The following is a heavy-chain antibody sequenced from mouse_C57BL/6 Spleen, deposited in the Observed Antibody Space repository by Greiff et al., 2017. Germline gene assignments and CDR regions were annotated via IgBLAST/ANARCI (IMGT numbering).Heavy chain of an antibody. CDR1: GYNFTSYW. Sequence: VQLQQPGAELVKPGASVKLSCKASGYNFTSYWMHWVKQRPGQGLEWIGMIHPNSGSTKYNEKFKSKATLTVDKSSSTAYMQLSSLTSEDSAVYYCARSTYEYYYAMDYWGQGTSVTVSS. CDR3: ARSTYEYYYAMDY. D-gene: IGHD2-3*01. CDR2: IHPNSGST. V-gene: IGHV1-64*01. J-gene: IGHJ4*01.